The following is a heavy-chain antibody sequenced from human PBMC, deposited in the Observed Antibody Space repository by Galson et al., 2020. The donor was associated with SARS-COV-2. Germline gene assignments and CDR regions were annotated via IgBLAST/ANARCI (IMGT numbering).Heavy chain of an antibody. V-gene: IGHV4-61*08. CDR3: ARWHCSSVSCYFDF. J-gene: IGHJ4*02. D-gene: IGHD2-2*01. CDR1: GGSVSSAGDY. Sequence: ASETLSLTCTVSGGSVSSAGDYWSWIRQPPGKGLEYIGYIYYSGSSNNNPSLKSRVSISVDTSKNQFSLKLTSVTTADMAVYYCARWHCSSVSCYFDFWGQGTLVTVSS. CDR2: IYYSGSS.